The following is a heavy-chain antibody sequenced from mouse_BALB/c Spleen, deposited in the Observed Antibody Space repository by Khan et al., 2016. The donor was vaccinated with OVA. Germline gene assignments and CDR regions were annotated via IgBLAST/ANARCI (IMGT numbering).Heavy chain of an antibody. D-gene: IGHD2-3*01. CDR1: GYSFTSYY. CDR3: ARGFYDGYLAWLAY. CDR2: IDPFSGGT. V-gene: IGHV1S135*01. Sequence: EVQLQESGPELMKPGASVKISCKASGYSFTSYYIHWVIQSHGKSLEWIGYIDPFSGGTTYNQKFKGKATLTVDKSSSTAYIHLSSLTSDDSAVYFCARGFYDGYLAWLAYWGQGTLVTVSA. J-gene: IGHJ3*01.